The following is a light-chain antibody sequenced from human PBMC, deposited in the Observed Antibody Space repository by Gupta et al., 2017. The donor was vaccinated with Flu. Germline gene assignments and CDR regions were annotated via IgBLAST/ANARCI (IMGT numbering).Light chain of an antibody. V-gene: IGKV3-20*01. J-gene: IGKJ2*01. CDR2: SAS. Sequence: TLSLSPGERATISCRASESVDGNKVSWHQQKPGQAPSPLMLSASSRAAGIPDRFSGSGSGTDFTLTISRLEPEDFAVYYCHQCSRSPPTFGQGTKLGIK. CDR1: ESVDGNK. CDR3: HQCSRSPPT.